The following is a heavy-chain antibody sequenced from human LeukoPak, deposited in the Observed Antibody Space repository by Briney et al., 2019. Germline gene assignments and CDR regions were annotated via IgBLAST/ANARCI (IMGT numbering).Heavy chain of an antibody. CDR2: IYTSGST. V-gene: IGHV4-61*02. D-gene: IGHD6-13*01. J-gene: IGHJ3*02. CDR3: ARFIAAAGFDAFDI. Sequence: SQTLSLTCTVSGGSISSGSYYWSWIRQPAGKGLEWIGRIYTSGSTNYNPSLKSRVTISVDTSKNQFSLKLSSVTAADTAVYYCARFIAAAGFDAFDIWGQGTMVTVSS. CDR1: GGSISSGSYY.